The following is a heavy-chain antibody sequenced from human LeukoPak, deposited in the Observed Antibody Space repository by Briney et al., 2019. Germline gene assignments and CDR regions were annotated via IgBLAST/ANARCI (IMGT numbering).Heavy chain of an antibody. CDR2: INWDGHYT. CDR3: AKDRGYDFWSGYDY. V-gene: IGHV3-43D*03. CDR1: GLAFSDNT. J-gene: IGHJ4*02. D-gene: IGHD3-3*01. Sequence: GGSLRLSCAASGLAFSDNTMHWVRQAPGKAPEWVSTINWDGHYTYYADSVKGRFTISRDNSKNSVYLQMNSLTAEDTAFYYCAKDRGYDFWSGYDYWGQGTRVTVSS.